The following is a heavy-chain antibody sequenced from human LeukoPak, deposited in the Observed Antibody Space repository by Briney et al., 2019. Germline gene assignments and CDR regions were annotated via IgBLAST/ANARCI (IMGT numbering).Heavy chain of an antibody. D-gene: IGHD3-10*01. Sequence: GGSLRLSCAASGFTFSTYAVNWVRQAPGKGLEWVSAISGSGGSTYYADSVKGRFTISRDNSKNTLYLQMNSLRAEDTAVYYCAKGAYGSSNGGDYWGQGTLVTVSS. V-gene: IGHV3-23*01. CDR1: GFTFSTYA. J-gene: IGHJ4*02. CDR2: ISGSGGST. CDR3: AKGAYGSSNGGDY.